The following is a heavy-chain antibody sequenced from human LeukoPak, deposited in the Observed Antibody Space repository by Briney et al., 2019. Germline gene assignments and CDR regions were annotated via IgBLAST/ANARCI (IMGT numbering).Heavy chain of an antibody. Sequence: PGGSLRLSCAASGFTFSSYAMSWVRQAPGKGLEWVSAISGSGGSTYYADSVKGRFTISRDNSKNTLYLQMNSLRAEDTAVYYCARLGGGWYRFFDYWGQGTPVTVSS. V-gene: IGHV3-23*01. J-gene: IGHJ4*02. CDR2: ISGSGGST. D-gene: IGHD6-19*01. CDR1: GFTFSSYA. CDR3: ARLGGGWYRFFDY.